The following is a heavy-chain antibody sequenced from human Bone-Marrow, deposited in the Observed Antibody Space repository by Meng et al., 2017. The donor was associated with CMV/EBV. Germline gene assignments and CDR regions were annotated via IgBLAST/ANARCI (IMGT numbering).Heavy chain of an antibody. Sequence: GESLKISCAASGFTFSSYGMHWVRQAPGKGLEWVAFIRYDGSNKYYADSVKGRFTISRDNSKNTLYLQMNSLRAEDTAVYYCAKESKYSSGWPGGMDVWGQGTTVTV. J-gene: IGHJ6*02. D-gene: IGHD6-19*01. CDR1: GFTFSSYG. V-gene: IGHV3-30*02. CDR2: IRYDGSNK. CDR3: AKESKYSSGWPGGMDV.